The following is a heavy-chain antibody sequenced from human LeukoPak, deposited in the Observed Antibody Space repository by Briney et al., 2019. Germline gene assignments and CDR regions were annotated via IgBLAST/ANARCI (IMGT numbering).Heavy chain of an antibody. CDR1: GYTFTGYY. CDR2: INPNSGGT. J-gene: IGHJ6*03. CDR3: ARVGGGPHYSSKWLGELLGHYYMDV. Sequence: ASVKVSCKASGYTFTGYYMHWVRQAPGQGLEWMGWINPNSGGTNYAQKFQGRVTMTRDTSISTAYMELSRLRSDDTAVYYCARVGGGPHYSSKWLGELLGHYYMDVWGNGTTVTVSS. D-gene: IGHD3-10*01. V-gene: IGHV1-2*02.